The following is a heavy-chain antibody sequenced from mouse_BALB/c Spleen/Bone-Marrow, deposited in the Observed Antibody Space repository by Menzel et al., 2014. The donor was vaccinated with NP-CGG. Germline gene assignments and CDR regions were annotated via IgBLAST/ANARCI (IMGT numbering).Heavy chain of an antibody. CDR2: INPYYGST. CDR1: GYSFTGYN. D-gene: IGHD2-1*01. CDR3: ARSDGINFAMDF. J-gene: IGHJ4*01. V-gene: IGHV1S135*01. Sequence: EVKLVESGPELEEPGASVKISCKTSGYSFTGYNMNWVTQRSGKSLEWIGNINPYYGSTGYNQRFKGKATLTVDKSSSTAFMQLKGLTSEDSAVYYCARSDGINFAMDFWGQGTSVTVSS.